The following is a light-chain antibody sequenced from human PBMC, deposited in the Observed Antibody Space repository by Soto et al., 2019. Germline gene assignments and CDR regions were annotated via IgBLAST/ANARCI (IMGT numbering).Light chain of an antibody. CDR2: KAS. CDR3: QQYDSLSA. CDR1: QNINTW. V-gene: IGKV1-5*03. Sequence: IQMTQSPSTLSASVGDRVTITCRASQNINTWLAWYQQKPGKAPKLLMHKASSLETGVPSRFSGSGSGTEFTLTISSLQPDDFATYYCQQYDSLSAFGQGTKVDNK. J-gene: IGKJ1*01.